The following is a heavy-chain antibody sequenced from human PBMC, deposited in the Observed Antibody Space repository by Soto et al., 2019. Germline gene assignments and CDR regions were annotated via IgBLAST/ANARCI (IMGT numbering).Heavy chain of an antibody. CDR1: GFTFSSYG. CDR3: ARDVLYYDSSGYYHYAGYYFDY. V-gene: IGHV3-33*01. Sequence: GGSLRLSCAASGFTFSSYGMHWVRQAPGKGLEWVAVIWYDGSNKYYADSVKGRFTISRDNSKNTLYLQMNSLRAEDTAVYYCARDVLYYDSSGYYHYAGYYFDYWGQGTLVTVSS. J-gene: IGHJ4*02. CDR2: IWYDGSNK. D-gene: IGHD3-22*01.